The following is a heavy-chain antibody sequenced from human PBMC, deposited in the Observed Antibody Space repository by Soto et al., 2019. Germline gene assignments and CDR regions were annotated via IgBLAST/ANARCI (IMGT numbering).Heavy chain of an antibody. CDR1: GGSISSGGYY. V-gene: IGHV4-31*03. CDR3: ARERGYYDSSGYPLNWFDP. D-gene: IGHD3-22*01. J-gene: IGHJ5*02. CDR2: IYYSGST. Sequence: LTCTVSGGSISSGGYYWSWIRQHPGKGLEWIGYIYYSGSTYYNPSLKSRVTISVDTSKNQFSLKLSSVTAADTAVYYSARERGYYDSSGYPLNWFDPWGQGTLVTVSS.